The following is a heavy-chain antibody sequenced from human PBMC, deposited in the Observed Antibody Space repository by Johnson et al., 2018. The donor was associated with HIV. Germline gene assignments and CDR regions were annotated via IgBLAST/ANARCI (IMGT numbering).Heavy chain of an antibody. J-gene: IGHJ3*01. D-gene: IGHD3-3*01. CDR2: IGTAGDT. CDR1: GFTFSSYD. CDR3: ARDNLATPFGAFDF. Sequence: VQLVESGGGLVQPGGSLRLSCAASGFTFSSYDMHWVRQATGKGLEWVSAIGTAGDTYYPDFVVGRFTISRDSSKNTLYLHMNSLSAEDRAVYYCARDNLATPFGAFDFWGQGTMVIVSS. V-gene: IGHV3-13*01.